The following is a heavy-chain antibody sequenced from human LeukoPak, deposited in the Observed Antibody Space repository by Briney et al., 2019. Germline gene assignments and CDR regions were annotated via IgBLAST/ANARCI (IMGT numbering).Heavy chain of an antibody. J-gene: IGHJ6*03. CDR3: ARDGSLDCGGDCYNYYYYYMDV. CDR2: INPNSGGT. CDR1: GYTFTGYY. D-gene: IGHD2-21*02. V-gene: IGHV1-2*02. Sequence: ASVKVSCKASGYTFTGYYMHWVRQAPGQGLEWMGWINPNSGGTNYAQKFQGRVTMTRDTSNGTAYMELSRLRSDDTAVYYCARDGSLDCGGDCYNYYYYYMDVWGKGTTVTISS.